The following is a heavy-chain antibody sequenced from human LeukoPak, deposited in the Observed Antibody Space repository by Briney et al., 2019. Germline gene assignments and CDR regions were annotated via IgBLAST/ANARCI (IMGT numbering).Heavy chain of an antibody. D-gene: IGHD6-19*01. Sequence: ASVKVSCKASGYTFTSYDINWVRQATGQGLEWMGWMNPNSGNTGYAQKFQGRVTMTRNTSISTAYMELSSLRSEDTAVYYFARVGIAVAGSDYWGQGTLVTVSS. V-gene: IGHV1-8*01. CDR1: GYTFTSYD. J-gene: IGHJ4*02. CDR3: ARVGIAVAGSDY. CDR2: MNPNSGNT.